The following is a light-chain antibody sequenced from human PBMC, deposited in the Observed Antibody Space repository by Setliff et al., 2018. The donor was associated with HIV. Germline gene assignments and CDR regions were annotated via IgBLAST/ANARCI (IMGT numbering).Light chain of an antibody. J-gene: IGLJ1*01. Sequence: SALTQPASVSGSPGQSITISCTGTSSDVGRYNYVSWYQQHPGKAPKLLIYEVSNRPSGVSNRFSGSKSGNTASLTISGLQADDEADYYCSSFTSSTPFVFGTGTKVTVL. V-gene: IGLV2-14*01. CDR2: EVS. CDR1: SSDVGRYNY. CDR3: SSFTSSTPFV.